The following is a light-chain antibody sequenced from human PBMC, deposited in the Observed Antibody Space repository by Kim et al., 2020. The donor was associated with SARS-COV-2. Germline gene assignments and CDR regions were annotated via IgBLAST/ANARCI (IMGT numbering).Light chain of an antibody. V-gene: IGLV3-25*03. CDR3: QSADSSGAYKV. Sequence: SQGQTARITCSGDTLPKQYAYWYQQKPGQAPVLVIYKDSERPSGIPERFSGSSSGTTVTLSITGVQAEDEADYYCQSADSSGAYKVFGGGTKLTVL. J-gene: IGLJ3*02. CDR2: KDS. CDR1: TLPKQY.